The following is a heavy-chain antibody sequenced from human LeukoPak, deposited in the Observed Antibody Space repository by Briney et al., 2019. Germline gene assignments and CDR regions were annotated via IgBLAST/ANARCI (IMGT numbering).Heavy chain of an antibody. CDR3: VSVTTVGYPLRY. Sequence: SQTLSLTCTVSGGSISSGDYYWSWIRQPPGKGLEWIGYIYYSGSTYYNPSLKSRVTISVDTSKNQFSLKLSSVTAADTAVYYCVSVTTVGYPLRYWGQGTLVTVSS. J-gene: IGHJ4*02. D-gene: IGHD4-11*01. V-gene: IGHV4-30-4*08. CDR1: GGSISSGDYY. CDR2: IYYSGST.